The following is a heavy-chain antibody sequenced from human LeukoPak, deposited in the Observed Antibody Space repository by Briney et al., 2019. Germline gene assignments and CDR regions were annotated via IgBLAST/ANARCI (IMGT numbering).Heavy chain of an antibody. Sequence: PSETLSLTCTVSGGSVSSGRYYWRWLRQPPGKGLEWIGYFYYSGSTNYNPSLKTRVTISVDTSKNQFSLRLSSVTAADTAVYYCARKRTGDQGYYFDYWGRGTLVTVSS. D-gene: IGHD1-1*01. J-gene: IGHJ4*02. CDR2: FYYSGST. V-gene: IGHV4-61*01. CDR3: ARKRTGDQGYYFDY. CDR1: GGSVSSGRYY.